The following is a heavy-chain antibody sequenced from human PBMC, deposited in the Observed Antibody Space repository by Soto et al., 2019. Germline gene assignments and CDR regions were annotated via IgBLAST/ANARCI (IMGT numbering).Heavy chain of an antibody. CDR3: ARDQKNYDFWSGYYTFRYGGDYYGMDV. Sequence: QVQLQESGPGLVKPSETLSLTCTVSGGSVSSGSYYWSWIRQPPGKGLEWIGYIYYSGSTNYNPSRRSRVTISVDTSKNQFSLKLSSVTAADTAVYSCARDQKNYDFWSGYYTFRYGGDYYGMDVWGQGTTVTVSS. D-gene: IGHD3-3*01. J-gene: IGHJ6*02. V-gene: IGHV4-61*01. CDR1: GGSVSSGSYY. CDR2: IYYSGST.